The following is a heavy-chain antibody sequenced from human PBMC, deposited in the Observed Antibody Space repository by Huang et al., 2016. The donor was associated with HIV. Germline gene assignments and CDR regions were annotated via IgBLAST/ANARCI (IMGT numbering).Heavy chain of an antibody. D-gene: IGHD3-22*01. J-gene: IGHJ3*02. CDR1: GGSISSDNYY. CDR3: ARDNTFYYDSSGYYDAFDI. CDR2: INNAGST. V-gene: IGHV4-61*09. Sequence: QVQLQESGPGLVKPSQTLSLTCAVSGGSISSDNYYWSWIRQPAGKGLEWIGHINNAGSTNYNPALKSRVTISLDTSKNQFSLKLTSVTAPDTALYYCARDNTFYYDSSGYYDAFDIWGHGSMVTVSS.